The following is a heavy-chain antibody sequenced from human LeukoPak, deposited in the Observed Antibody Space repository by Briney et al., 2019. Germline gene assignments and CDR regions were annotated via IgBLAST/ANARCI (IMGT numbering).Heavy chain of an antibody. J-gene: IGHJ4*02. V-gene: IGHV3-21*01. D-gene: IGHD1-1*01. CDR1: GFTFSSYS. CDR2: ISSSSSYI. CDR3: ATSISGATTTDY. Sequence: GGSLRLSCAASGFTFSSYSMNWVRQAPGKGLEWVSSISSSSSYIYYADSVKGRFTISRDNAKNSLYLQMSSLRAEDTAVYYCATSISGATTTDYWGQGTLVTVSS.